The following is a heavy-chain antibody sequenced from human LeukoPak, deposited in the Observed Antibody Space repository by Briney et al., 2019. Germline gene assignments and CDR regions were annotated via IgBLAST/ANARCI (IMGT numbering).Heavy chain of an antibody. CDR3: ASSSGSFRTPYYYMDL. CDR1: GFTVSSNY. V-gene: IGHV3-53*01. Sequence: GGSLSLSCAASGFTVSSNYMSWVRQAPGKGLEWVSVIYSGGSTYYADSVKGRFTISRDNSKNTLYLQMNSLRAEDTAVYYCASSSGSFRTPYYYMDLWGTGTTVTVSS. CDR2: IYSGGST. D-gene: IGHD3-10*01. J-gene: IGHJ6*03.